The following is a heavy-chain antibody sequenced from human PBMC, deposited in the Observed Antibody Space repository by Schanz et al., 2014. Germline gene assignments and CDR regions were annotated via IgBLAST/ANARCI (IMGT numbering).Heavy chain of an antibody. V-gene: IGHV3-21*01. CDR2: ISSSSMYI. J-gene: IGHJ4*02. Sequence: EVRLVESGGGLVKPGGSLRLSCAASGFSFSTYGMTWVRQAPGKGLEWVSSISSSSMYIYQADSMRGRFTISRDNVKNSLYLQVNNLSAEDTAVYYCVRDKKGFVAVAGRAPFDYWGQGTLVTVSS. D-gene: IGHD6-19*01. CDR1: GFSFSTYG. CDR3: VRDKKGFVAVAGRAPFDY.